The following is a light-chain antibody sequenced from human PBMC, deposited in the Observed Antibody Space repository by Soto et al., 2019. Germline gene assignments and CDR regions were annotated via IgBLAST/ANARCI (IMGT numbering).Light chain of an antibody. V-gene: IGKV1-39*01. CDR2: AAS. CDR3: QQSHSIPYT. CDR1: QSISTY. J-gene: IGKJ2*01. Sequence: DIQMTQSPFSLSASEGDRVTITCRASQSISTYVNWYQQKAAKAPKLLIYAASRLQSEVPSRFVGGGSDTEFTLTITSLQPEDFATYYCQQSHSIPYTFGQGTKLEIK.